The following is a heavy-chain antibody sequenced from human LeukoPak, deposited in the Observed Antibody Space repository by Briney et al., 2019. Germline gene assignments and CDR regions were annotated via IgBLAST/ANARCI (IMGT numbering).Heavy chain of an antibody. Sequence: PSETLSLTCTVSRGSISSPQWWTWVRQPPGRGLGWIGDIYHDGSTSYTPSLVSRLTMSIDTSSNQFSLKLTSVTAADTAVYYCARDLYSGDAFDIWGQGTMVTVSS. D-gene: IGHD5-12*01. CDR1: RGSISSPQW. CDR2: IYHDGST. J-gene: IGHJ3*02. V-gene: IGHV4-4*02. CDR3: ARDLYSGDAFDI.